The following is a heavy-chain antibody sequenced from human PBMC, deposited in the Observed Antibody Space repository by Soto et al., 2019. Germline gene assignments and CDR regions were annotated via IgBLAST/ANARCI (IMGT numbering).Heavy chain of an antibody. D-gene: IGHD2-21*02. Sequence: QVQLVQSGGEVRKPGASVTVSCKASGYTFSRYGMSWVRQAPGQGLEWMGWISTYNGKTNYAQKFQDRVSMATDTDTSTVDVEMRRLTFDGTAVYYCAREGDVPYYYYGMDVWGQGTTVSVSS. J-gene: IGHJ6*02. CDR2: ISTYNGKT. CDR1: GYTFSRYG. CDR3: AREGDVPYYYYGMDV. V-gene: IGHV1-18*01.